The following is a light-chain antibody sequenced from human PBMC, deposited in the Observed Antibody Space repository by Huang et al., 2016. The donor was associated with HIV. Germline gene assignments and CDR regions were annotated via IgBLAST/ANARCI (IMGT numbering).Light chain of an antibody. Sequence: EIVMTQSPATLSVSPGERVTLSCRASQSLNNYLAWYQQKPGQAPRLLIYSASTRATCVPARFSGSGSGTEFTLTISSLQSEDSAVYYCKHYNKWPPKTFGQGTKVEIK. V-gene: IGKV3-15*01. CDR1: QSLNNY. CDR3: KHYNKWPPKT. J-gene: IGKJ1*01. CDR2: SAS.